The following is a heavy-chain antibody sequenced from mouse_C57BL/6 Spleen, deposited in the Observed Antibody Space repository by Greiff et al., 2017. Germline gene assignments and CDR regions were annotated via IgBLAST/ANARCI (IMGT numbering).Heavy chain of an antibody. V-gene: IGHV1-4*01. D-gene: IGHD2-2*01. CDR2: INPSSGYT. J-gene: IGHJ4*01. CDR3: ARGYGYDYYAMDY. Sequence: QVQLQQSGAELARPGASVKMSCEASGYTFTSYTMHWVKQRPGQGLEWIGYINPSSGYTKYNQKFKDKATLTADKSSSTAYMQLSSLTSEDSAVYYCARGYGYDYYAMDYWGQGTSVTVSS. CDR1: GYTFTSYT.